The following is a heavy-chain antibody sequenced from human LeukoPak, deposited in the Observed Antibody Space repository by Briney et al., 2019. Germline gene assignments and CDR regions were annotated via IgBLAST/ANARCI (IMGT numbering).Heavy chain of an antibody. CDR1: GYTFTSYY. J-gene: IGHJ4*02. CDR2: INPSGGST. Sequence: ASVKVSCKASGYTFTSYYMHWVRQAPGQGLEWMGIINPSGGSTSYAQKFQGRVTITADKSTSTAYMELSSLRSEDTAVYYCARGDEDNWNYDSRFDYWGQGTLVTVSS. D-gene: IGHD1-7*01. CDR3: ARGDEDNWNYDSRFDY. V-gene: IGHV1-46*01.